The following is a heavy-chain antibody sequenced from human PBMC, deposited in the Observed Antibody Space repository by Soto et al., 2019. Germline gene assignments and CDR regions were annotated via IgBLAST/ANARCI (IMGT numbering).Heavy chain of an antibody. D-gene: IGHD2-21*01. V-gene: IGHV1-18*04. Sequence: QVVLEQSGGEVTKPGASVKVSCKASGYTFSGYSITWVRQAPGQGLEWMGRISGYNGNTNYARTLRGRLTLTTDTSTSTACMELSSLTSDDTAAYYCARDGFCGGAPICPDMDVWGQGTTVTVSS. CDR1: GYTFSGYS. J-gene: IGHJ6*02. CDR3: ARDGFCGGAPICPDMDV. CDR2: ISGYNGNT.